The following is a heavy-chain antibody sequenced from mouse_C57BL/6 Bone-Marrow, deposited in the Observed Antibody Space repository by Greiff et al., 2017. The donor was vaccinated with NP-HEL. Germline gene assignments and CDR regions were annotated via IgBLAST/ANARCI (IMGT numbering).Heavy chain of an antibody. J-gene: IGHJ3*01. CDR2: INPYNGGT. V-gene: IGHV1-19*01. D-gene: IGHD1-3*01. CDR3: AKLEGFAY. Sequence: DVHLVESGPVLVKPGASVKMSCKASGYTFTDYYMNWVKQSHGKSLEWIGVINPYNGGTSYNQKFKGKATLTVDKSSSTAYMELNSLTSEDSAVYYCAKLEGFAYWGQGTLVTVSA. CDR1: GYTFTDYY.